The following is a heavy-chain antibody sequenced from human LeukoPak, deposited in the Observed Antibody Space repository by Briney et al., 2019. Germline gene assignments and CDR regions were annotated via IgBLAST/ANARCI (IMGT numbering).Heavy chain of an antibody. CDR3: AASPDYYDSSGYSYYFDY. Sequence: SVKVSCKASGFTFTSSAVQWVRLARGQRLEWIGWIVVGSGNTNYAQKFQERVTITRDMSTSTAYMELSSLRSEDTAVYYCAASPDYYDSSGYSYYFDYWGQGTLVTVSS. J-gene: IGHJ4*02. D-gene: IGHD3-22*01. CDR1: GFTFTSSA. V-gene: IGHV1-58*01. CDR2: IVVGSGNT.